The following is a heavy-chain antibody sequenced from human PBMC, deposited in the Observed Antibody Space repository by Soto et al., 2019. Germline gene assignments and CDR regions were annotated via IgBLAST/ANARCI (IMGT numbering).Heavy chain of an antibody. J-gene: IGHJ4*02. D-gene: IGHD1-1*01. CDR1: GFTFSNYA. Sequence: LRLSCAASGFTFSNYAMSWVRQAPGKGLEWVSTITGSAGGTYYADSMKGRFTISRDNSKSTLYLQMYSLRVEDTAVYYCARESEHWCEGTLVTVSS. CDR3: ARESEH. V-gene: IGHV3-23*01. CDR2: ITGSAGGT.